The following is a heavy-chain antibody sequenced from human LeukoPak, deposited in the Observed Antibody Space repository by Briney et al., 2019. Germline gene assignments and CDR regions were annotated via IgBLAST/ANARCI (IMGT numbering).Heavy chain of an antibody. J-gene: IGHJ2*01. CDR2: IYYSGST. V-gene: IGHV4-59*08. CDR1: GGSIRSYY. Sequence: SETLSLTCTVSGGSIRSYYWSWIRQPPGKGLEWIGYIYYSGSTNYNPSLKSRVTISVDTSKNQFSLKLSSVTAADTAVYYCARQGGGFWYFDLWGRGTLVTVSS. CDR3: ARQGGGFWYFDL. D-gene: IGHD6-25*01.